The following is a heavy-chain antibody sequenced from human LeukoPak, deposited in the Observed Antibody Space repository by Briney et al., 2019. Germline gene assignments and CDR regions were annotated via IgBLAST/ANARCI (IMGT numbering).Heavy chain of an antibody. D-gene: IGHD4-11*01. Sequence: ASVKVSCTASGYTFTSYHMHWVRQAPGQGLEWMGIINPDSGSTSYAQKFQGRVTMTRDTSTSTVYMELGSLRSEDTAVCYCARALPTTVTNPFFDYWGQGTLVTVSS. J-gene: IGHJ4*02. V-gene: IGHV1-46*01. CDR3: ARALPTTVTNPFFDY. CDR1: GYTFTSYH. CDR2: INPDSGST.